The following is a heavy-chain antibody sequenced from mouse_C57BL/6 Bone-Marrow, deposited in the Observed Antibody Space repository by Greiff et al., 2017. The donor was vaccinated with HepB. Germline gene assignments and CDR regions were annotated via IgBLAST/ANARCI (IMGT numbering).Heavy chain of an antibody. CDR1: GFTFSDYG. Sequence: EVQRVESGGGLVKPGGSLKLSCAASGFTFSDYGMHWVRQAPEKGLEWVAYISSGSSTIYYADTVKGRFTISRDNAKNTLFLQMTSLRSEDTAMYYCARGEIYYYGGYFDYWGQGTTLTVSS. V-gene: IGHV5-17*01. D-gene: IGHD1-1*01. CDR2: ISSGSSTI. J-gene: IGHJ2*01. CDR3: ARGEIYYYGGYFDY.